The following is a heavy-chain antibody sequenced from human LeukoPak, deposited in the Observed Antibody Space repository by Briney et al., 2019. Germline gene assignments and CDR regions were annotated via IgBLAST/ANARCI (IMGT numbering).Heavy chain of an antibody. Sequence: GASVKVSCKASGGTFSSYAISWVRQAPGQGLEWMAWISTYNGNTNYAQKVQGRVTMTTDTSTSTAYMELRSLRSDDTAVYYCARVLRYDFWSAYYFDYWGQGTLVTVSS. J-gene: IGHJ4*02. V-gene: IGHV1-18*01. CDR2: ISTYNGNT. CDR3: ARVLRYDFWSAYYFDY. D-gene: IGHD3-3*01. CDR1: GGTFSSYA.